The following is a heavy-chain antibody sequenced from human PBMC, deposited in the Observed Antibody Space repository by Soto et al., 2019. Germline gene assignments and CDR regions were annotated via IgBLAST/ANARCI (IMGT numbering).Heavy chain of an antibody. J-gene: IGHJ4*02. Sequence: SETLSLTCTVSGGSISSSSYYWGWIRQPPGKGLEWIGSIYYSGSTYYNPSLKSRVTISVDTSKNQFSLKLSSVTAADTAVYYCARGTVAKFPFEFDYWGQGTLVTVSS. V-gene: IGHV4-39*01. D-gene: IGHD4-17*01. CDR2: IYYSGST. CDR3: ARGTVAKFPFEFDY. CDR1: GGSISSSSYY.